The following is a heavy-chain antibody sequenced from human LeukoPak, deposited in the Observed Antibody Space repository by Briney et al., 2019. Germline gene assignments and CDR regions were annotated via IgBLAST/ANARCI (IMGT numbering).Heavy chain of an antibody. D-gene: IGHD2-8*01. CDR3: ARVQGCTFGVCYYYFDY. Sequence: GGSLRLSCAASGFTVSSNYMSWVRQAPGKGLEWVSVIYSGGSTYYVDSVEGRFIISRDNSKNMVYLQMNRLRAEDTAVYYCARVQGCTFGVCYYYFDYWGQGTLVTVSS. CDR2: IYSGGST. CDR1: GFTVSSNY. V-gene: IGHV3-53*01. J-gene: IGHJ4*02.